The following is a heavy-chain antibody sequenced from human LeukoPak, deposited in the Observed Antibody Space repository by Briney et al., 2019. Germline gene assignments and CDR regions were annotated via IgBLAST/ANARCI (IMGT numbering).Heavy chain of an antibody. V-gene: IGHV4-59*01. CDR3: ARGSHITMVRGGTFDY. CDR2: IYYSGST. D-gene: IGHD3-10*01. Sequence: SETLSLTCTVSGGSISSYYWSWIRQPPGKGLEWIGYIYYSGSTNYNPSLKSRVTISVDTSKNQFSLKLSPVTAADTAVYYCARGSHITMVRGGTFDYWGQGTLVTVSS. J-gene: IGHJ4*02. CDR1: GGSISSYY.